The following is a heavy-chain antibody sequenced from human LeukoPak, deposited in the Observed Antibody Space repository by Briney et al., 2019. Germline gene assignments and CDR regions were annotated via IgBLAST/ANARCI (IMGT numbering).Heavy chain of an antibody. D-gene: IGHD6-19*01. J-gene: IGHJ4*02. V-gene: IGHV4-34*01. CDR3: ARVSVAGIDY. CDR2: INHSGST. CDR1: GGSFSGYY. Sequence: SETLSLTCAVYGGSFSGYYWSWIRQPPGKGLEWIGEINHSGSTNYNPSLKSRVTISVDTSKNQFSLKLRSVTAADTAVYYCARVSVAGIDYWGQGTLVTVSS.